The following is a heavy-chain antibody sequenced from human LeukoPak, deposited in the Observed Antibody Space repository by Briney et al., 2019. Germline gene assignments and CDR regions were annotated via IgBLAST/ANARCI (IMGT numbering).Heavy chain of an antibody. CDR2: ISYDGSNK. CDR3: AKDFGRNLGGPGS. CDR1: GFTFSSYA. J-gene: IGHJ5*02. D-gene: IGHD1-14*01. Sequence: GGSLRLSCAASGFTFSSYAMHWVRQAPGKGLEWVAVISYDGSNKYYADSVKGRFTISRDNSKNTLYLQMNSLRAEDTAVYYCAKDFGRNLGGPGSWGRGTLVIVSS. V-gene: IGHV3-30-3*01.